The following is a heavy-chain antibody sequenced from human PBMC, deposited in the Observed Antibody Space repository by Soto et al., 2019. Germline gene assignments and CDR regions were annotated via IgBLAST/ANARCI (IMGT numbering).Heavy chain of an antibody. D-gene: IGHD6-19*01. Sequence: ASVKVSCKASGYTFTSYAMHWVRQAPGQRLEWMGWINAGNGNTKYSQKFQGGVTITRDTSASTAYMELSSLRSEDTAVYYCASQGSGWQYYYYYGMDVWGQGTTVTVSS. CDR2: INAGNGNT. J-gene: IGHJ6*02. CDR1: GYTFTSYA. CDR3: ASQGSGWQYYYYYGMDV. V-gene: IGHV1-3*01.